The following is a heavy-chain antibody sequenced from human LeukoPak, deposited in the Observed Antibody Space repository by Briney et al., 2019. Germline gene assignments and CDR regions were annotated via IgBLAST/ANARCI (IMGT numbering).Heavy chain of an antibody. CDR1: GFSLSTSGVG. CDR3: AHRGGIQLWSDYGEIIYAFHI. V-gene: IGHV2-5*02. Sequence: SGPTLVKPTQTLTLTCTFSGFSLSTSGVGVGWIRQPPGKALEWLALISWDDDKRYSPSLKSRLTITKDTSKNQVVLIMTNMDPVDTATYYCAHRGGIQLWSDYGEIIYAFHIWGQGTMVTVSS. J-gene: IGHJ3*02. D-gene: IGHD5-18*01. CDR2: ISWDDDK.